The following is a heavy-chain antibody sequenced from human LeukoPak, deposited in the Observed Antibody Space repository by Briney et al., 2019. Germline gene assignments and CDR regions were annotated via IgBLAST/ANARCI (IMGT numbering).Heavy chain of an antibody. J-gene: IGHJ4*02. CDR2: INTNTGNP. CDR3: ARDERVPIAAPFDY. CDR1: GYTFTSYA. D-gene: IGHD6-25*01. Sequence: ASVKVSCKASGYTFTSYAMNWVRQAPGQGLEWMGWINTNTGNPTYAQGFTGRFVFSLDTSVSTAYLQISSLKAEDTAVYYCARDERVPIAAPFDYWGQGTLVTVSS. V-gene: IGHV7-4-1*02.